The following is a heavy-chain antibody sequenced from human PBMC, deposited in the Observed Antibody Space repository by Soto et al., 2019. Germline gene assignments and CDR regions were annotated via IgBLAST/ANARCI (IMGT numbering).Heavy chain of an antibody. CDR3: ALVVDGLFYSDY. CDR1: GDKFTNYW. Sequence: PGESLKISCKASGDKFTNYWIAWVRQMPGKGLEWMGIIHVGTSDIRYSPPFKGQVTISADKSIRTAYLQWSSLKASDTAMYYCALVVDGLFYSDYWGQGTPVTVSS. V-gene: IGHV5-51*01. D-gene: IGHD3-22*01. CDR2: IHVGTSDI. J-gene: IGHJ4*02.